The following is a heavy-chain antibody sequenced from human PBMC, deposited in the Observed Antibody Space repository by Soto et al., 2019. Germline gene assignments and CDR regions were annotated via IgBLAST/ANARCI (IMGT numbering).Heavy chain of an antibody. CDR3: ARVAYSSSWYVDS. J-gene: IGHJ5*01. Sequence: EAQLVESGGGLLQPGGSLRLSCAASGFTFSSNWMNWVRQAPGKGLVWVSRINSDGSSTSYADSVKGRFTISRDNAKNTLYLQMNSLTAEDTAVYYCARVAYSSSWYVDSWGQGTLVTVYS. D-gene: IGHD6-13*01. V-gene: IGHV3-74*01. CDR1: GFTFSSNW. CDR2: INSDGSST.